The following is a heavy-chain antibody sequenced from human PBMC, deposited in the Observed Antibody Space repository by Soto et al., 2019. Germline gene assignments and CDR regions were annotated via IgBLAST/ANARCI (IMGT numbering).Heavy chain of an antibody. CDR1: GFTFSSYA. V-gene: IGHV3-23*01. D-gene: IGHD1-1*01. J-gene: IGHJ4*02. CDR3: AKDNTTSGCFEY. Sequence: EVQLLESGGGLVQPGGSLRLSCAASGFTFSSYAMSWVRQAPGKRLERVSAISGSGGSTYHADSVKGRFTISRDNPKNTLYLQMNSLRAEDTAVYYCAKDNTTSGCFEYWGQGTLVTVSS. CDR2: ISGSGGST.